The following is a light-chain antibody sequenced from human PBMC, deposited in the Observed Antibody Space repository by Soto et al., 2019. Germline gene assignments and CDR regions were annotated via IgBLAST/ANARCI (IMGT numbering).Light chain of an antibody. Sequence: DIQMTQSPSSLSASGGDRVTITCRASQSIGGYLTWYQQLPGKAPKLLIFAASGLQSGVPSRFSGSGSGTDFTLTISSLQPEDFATYYCQQSYSSPITFGRGTRLEI. V-gene: IGKV1-39*01. CDR3: QQSYSSPIT. CDR1: QSIGGY. CDR2: AAS. J-gene: IGKJ5*01.